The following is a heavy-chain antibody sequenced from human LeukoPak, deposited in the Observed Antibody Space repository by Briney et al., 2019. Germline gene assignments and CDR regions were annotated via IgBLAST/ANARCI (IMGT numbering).Heavy chain of an antibody. J-gene: IGHJ4*02. D-gene: IGHD3-10*01. V-gene: IGHV3-23*01. CDR3: AKTPLLWFGESKGGYFDY. CDR2: ISGSGGST. CDR1: GFTFSSYA. Sequence: GGSLRLSCAASGFTFSSYAMSWVRQAPGKGLEWVSAISGSGGSTYYADSVKGRFTISRDNSKNTLYLQMNSLRAEDTAVYYCAKTPLLWFGESKGGYFDYWGQGTLVTVSS.